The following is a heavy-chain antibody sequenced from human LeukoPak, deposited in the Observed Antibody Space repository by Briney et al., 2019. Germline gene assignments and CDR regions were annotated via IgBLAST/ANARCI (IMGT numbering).Heavy chain of an antibody. CDR2: IYYSGST. V-gene: IGHV4-59*01. CDR1: GGSISSYY. J-gene: IGHJ3*02. D-gene: IGHD2-2*01. Sequence: SETLSLTCTVSGGSISSYYWSWIRQPPGKGLEWIGYIYYSGSTNYNPSLKSRVTISVDTSKNQFSLKLSSVTAADTAVYYCARAKDRIAVVPAFDIWGQGTMVTVSS. CDR3: ARAKDRIAVVPAFDI.